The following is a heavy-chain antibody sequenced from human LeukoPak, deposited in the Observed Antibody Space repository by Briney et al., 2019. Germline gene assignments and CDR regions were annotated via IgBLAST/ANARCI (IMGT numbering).Heavy chain of an antibody. D-gene: IGHD6-13*01. CDR3: ARSPTSYSSSWYVSLYYGMDV. Sequence: PSETLSLTYTVSGGSIRSYYWSWIRQPPGKGLEWIGYIYYSGSTNYNPPLKSRVTISVDTSKNQFSLKLSSVTAADTAVYYCARSPTSYSSSWYVSLYYGMDVWGQGTTVTVSS. CDR2: IYYSGST. J-gene: IGHJ6*02. CDR1: GGSIRSYY. V-gene: IGHV4-59*01.